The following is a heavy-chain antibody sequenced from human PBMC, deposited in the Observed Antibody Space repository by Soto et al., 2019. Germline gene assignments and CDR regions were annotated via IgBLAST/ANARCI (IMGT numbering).Heavy chain of an antibody. CDR1: GYSFTRYT. Sequence: XSVKVSCTAAGYSFTRYTINWVRRAPGQGLEWLGWIYIYNGYTSYAQNLQGRVTLTRDTSTSTAYMELRSLRSDDTAVYYCARDLASRFGGYYGMDVWGQGTTVTVYS. D-gene: IGHD3-3*01. V-gene: IGHV1-18*04. CDR2: IYIYNGYT. CDR3: ARDLASRFGGYYGMDV. J-gene: IGHJ6*01.